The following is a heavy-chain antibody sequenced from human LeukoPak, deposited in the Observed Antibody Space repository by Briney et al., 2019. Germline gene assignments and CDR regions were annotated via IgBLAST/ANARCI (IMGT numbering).Heavy chain of an antibody. CDR1: GFTFSTYA. CDR2: ITSNGVNT. V-gene: IGHV3-64D*06. Sequence: GGSLRRSCSASGFTFSTYAMHWVRQAPGKGLEYVSGITSNGVNTYHADSVKGRFTISRDNSKNTLYFQMSSLRADDTAVYYCVKVSSTVGATYFDYWGQGTLVTVSS. J-gene: IGHJ4*02. CDR3: VKVSSTVGATYFDY. D-gene: IGHD1-26*01.